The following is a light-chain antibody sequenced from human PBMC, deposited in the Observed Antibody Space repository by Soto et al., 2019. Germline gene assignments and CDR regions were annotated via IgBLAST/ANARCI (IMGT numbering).Light chain of an antibody. CDR3: SSYTSSTSLDV. V-gene: IGLV2-14*01. J-gene: IGLJ1*01. CDR1: SSDVGGYNY. CDR2: EVS. Sequence: QSVLTQPASVSGPPGQSITISCTGTSSDVGGYNYVSWYQQHPGKAPKLMIYEVSNRPSGVSIRFSGSKSGNTASLTISGLQAEDEADYYCSSYTSSTSLDVFGTGTKVTVL.